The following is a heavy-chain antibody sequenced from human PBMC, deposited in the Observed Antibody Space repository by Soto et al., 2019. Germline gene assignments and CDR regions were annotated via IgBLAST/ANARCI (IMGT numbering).Heavy chain of an antibody. CDR3: GRDFFVGVSEPMDV. CDR2: ISAYNGNT. D-gene: IGHD2-8*01. V-gene: IGHV1-18*01. J-gene: IGHJ6*02. Sequence: ASVKVSCKASGYTFTSYGISWVRQSPGQGLEWMGWISAYNGNTNYAQKLQGRVTMTRDTSTSTVYMELSSLRSEDTAVYYCGRDFFVGVSEPMDVWGQGTTVTVSS. CDR1: GYTFTSYG.